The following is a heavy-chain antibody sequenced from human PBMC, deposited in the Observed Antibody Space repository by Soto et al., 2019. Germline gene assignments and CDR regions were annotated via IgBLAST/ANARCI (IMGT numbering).Heavy chain of an antibody. J-gene: IGHJ4*02. CDR2: IHYSGST. D-gene: IGHD5-18*01. V-gene: IGHV4-59*01. CDR1: GGSISSYY. Sequence: SETLSLTCTVSGGSISSYYWSWIRQPPGKGLEWIGYIHYSGSTNYSPSLKSRVTISVDTSKNQFSLKLSSVTAADTAVYYCARARGYSYGYDWGQGTLVTVSS. CDR3: ARARGYSYGYD.